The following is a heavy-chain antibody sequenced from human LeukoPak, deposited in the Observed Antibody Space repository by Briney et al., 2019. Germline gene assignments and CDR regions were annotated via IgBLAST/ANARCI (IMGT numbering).Heavy chain of an antibody. CDR1: GFTFSSYA. Sequence: PGRSLRLSCAASGFTFSSYAMHWVRQAPGKGLEWVAVISYDGSNKYYADSVKGRFTISRDNSKNTLYLQMNSLRAEDTAVYYCATAPTYSHGETYFDYWGQGTLVTVSS. CDR2: ISYDGSNK. D-gene: IGHD5-18*01. J-gene: IGHJ4*02. V-gene: IGHV3-30*04. CDR3: ATAPTYSHGETYFDY.